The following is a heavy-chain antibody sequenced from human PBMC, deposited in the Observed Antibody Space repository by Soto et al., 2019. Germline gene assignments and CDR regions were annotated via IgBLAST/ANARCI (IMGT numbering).Heavy chain of an antibody. Sequence: ASVKVSCKASGYTFTKYIIHWVRQAPGQRLEWMGWINAGKGNTKYSQKFQGRVTITRDTSASKAYMELRSLISEDTAVYYCARDRVWRSVVSEGYSFHSWGQGTMVHVSS. CDR2: INAGKGNT. V-gene: IGHV1-3*01. D-gene: IGHD2-15*01. J-gene: IGHJ3*02. CDR1: GYTFTKYI. CDR3: ARDRVWRSVVSEGYSFHS.